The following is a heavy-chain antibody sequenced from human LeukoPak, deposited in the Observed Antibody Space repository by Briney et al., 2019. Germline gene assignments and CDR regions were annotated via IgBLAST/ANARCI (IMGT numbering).Heavy chain of an antibody. D-gene: IGHD2-21*02. Sequence: GGSLRLSCAASGFTFSSYAMHWVRQAPDKGLEWMAVISDGGNDKYYADSVRGRFTISRDNSENTLSLQMSSLRAEDTAVYYCARGISSGIVVTAIAYWGQGTLVTVSS. V-gene: IGHV3-30-3*01. CDR1: GFTFSSYA. CDR2: ISDGGNDK. J-gene: IGHJ4*02. CDR3: ARGISSGIVVTAIAY.